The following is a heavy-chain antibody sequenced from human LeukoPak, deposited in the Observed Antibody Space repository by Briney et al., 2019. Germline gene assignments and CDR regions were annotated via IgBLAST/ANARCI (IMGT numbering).Heavy chain of an antibody. V-gene: IGHV3-23*01. CDR2: ISGSADNT. CDR1: GFTLSSYA. J-gene: IGHJ4*02. CDR3: AKQGFGC. Sequence: GGSLRLSWTASGFTLSSYAMSWVRQAPGEGLEWVSTISGSADNTNYAEAVKGRFTISRDNSKNTMYLQMNSLRAEDTAVYYCAKQGFGCWGQGTLVTVSP.